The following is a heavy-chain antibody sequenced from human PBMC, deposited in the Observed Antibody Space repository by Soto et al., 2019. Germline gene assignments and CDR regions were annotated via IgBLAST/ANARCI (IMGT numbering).Heavy chain of an antibody. CDR2: ISYDGSNK. CDR1: GFTFSSYG. CDR3: ARAGIVQVSYAMDV. D-gene: IGHD2-8*01. Sequence: PGGSLRLSCAASGFTFSSYGMHWVRQAPGKGLEWVAVISYDGSNKYYADSVKGRFTISRDNSKNTLYLQMNSLRAADTAVYYCARAGIVQVSYAMDVWGQGTTVTVSS. V-gene: IGHV3-30*03. J-gene: IGHJ6*02.